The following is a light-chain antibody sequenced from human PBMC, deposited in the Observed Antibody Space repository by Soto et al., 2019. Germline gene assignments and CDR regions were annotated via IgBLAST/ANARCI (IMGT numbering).Light chain of an antibody. CDR3: KQHGTT. V-gene: IGKV3-20*01. Sequence: IVLTQSPGTLSLSPGERATLSCRTSQSLSNSELAWYQQKPGQAPRLLIYGASSRATGIPDRFSGSGSGTDSTLTISRLAPEDYDVYYCKQHGTTFGKGTXVEIK. CDR2: GAS. J-gene: IGKJ1*01. CDR1: QSLSNSE.